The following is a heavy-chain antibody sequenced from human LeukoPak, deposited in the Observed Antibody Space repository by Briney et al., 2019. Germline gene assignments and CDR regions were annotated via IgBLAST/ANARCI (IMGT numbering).Heavy chain of an antibody. D-gene: IGHD3-22*01. Sequence: GGSLRLSCAASGFTFRIYAMSWVRQAPGKGLEWVSVISDSGGSRYHADSVKGRFTISRDNSKNTLYLQMNSLRAEDTAVYYRAKRVDSSGYYYLPYFDYWGQGTLVTVSS. V-gene: IGHV3-23*01. J-gene: IGHJ4*02. CDR2: ISDSGGSR. CDR3: AKRVDSSGYYYLPYFDY. CDR1: GFTFRIYA.